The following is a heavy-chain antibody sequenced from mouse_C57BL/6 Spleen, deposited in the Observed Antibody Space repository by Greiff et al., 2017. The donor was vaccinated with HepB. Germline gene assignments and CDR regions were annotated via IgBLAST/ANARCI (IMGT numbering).Heavy chain of an antibody. CDR3: ARGDYDRYFDV. CDR1: GFTFSDYG. V-gene: IGHV5-17*01. Sequence: EVQLVESGGGLVKPGGSLKLSCAASGFTFSDYGMHWVHQAPEKGLEWVAYISSGSSTIYYADTVKGRFTISRDNAKNTLFLQMTSLRSEDTAMYYCARGDYDRYFDVWGTGTTVTVSS. J-gene: IGHJ1*03. CDR2: ISSGSSTI. D-gene: IGHD2-4*01.